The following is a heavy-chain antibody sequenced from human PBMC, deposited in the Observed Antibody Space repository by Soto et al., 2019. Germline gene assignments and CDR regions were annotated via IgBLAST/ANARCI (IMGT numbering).Heavy chain of an antibody. J-gene: IGHJ4*02. CDR3: ARDPIPVPMYYFDY. Sequence: GGSLRLSCTASGFTFSNYSMNWVRQAPGKGLEWVSSISGDSSYIYYADSVKGRFTISRDNAKNSLSLQMNSLRAEDTAVYFCARDPIPVPMYYFDYWGQGSLVTVSS. CDR2: ISGDSSYI. D-gene: IGHD6-19*01. V-gene: IGHV3-21*01. CDR1: GFTFSNYS.